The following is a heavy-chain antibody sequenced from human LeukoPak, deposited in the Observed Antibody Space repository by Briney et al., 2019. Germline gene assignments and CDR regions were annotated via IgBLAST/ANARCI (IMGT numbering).Heavy chain of an antibody. CDR2: ISWNSGSI. Sequence: QPGRSLRLSCAGSGFIFNNYAMHWVRQPPGKGLEWVSGISWNSGSIDYADSVKGRFTISRDNAKNSLYLQMNSLRVEDTAFYYCAKDNRRHYTSGPNPDPLHWGQGALVTVSS. D-gene: IGHD6-19*01. CDR1: GFIFNNYA. V-gene: IGHV3-9*01. J-gene: IGHJ4*02. CDR3: AKDNRRHYTSGPNPDPLH.